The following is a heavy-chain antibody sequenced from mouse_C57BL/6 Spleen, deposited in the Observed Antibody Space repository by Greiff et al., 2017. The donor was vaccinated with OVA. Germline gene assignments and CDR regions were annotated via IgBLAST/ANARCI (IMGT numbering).Heavy chain of an antibody. CDR2: ISDGGSYT. CDR1: GFTFSSYA. CDR3: ARRGYGSSYAMDY. V-gene: IGHV5-4*03. Sequence: EVMLVESGGGLVKPGGSLKLSCAASGFTFSSYAMSWVRQTPGKRLEWVATISDGGSYTYYPDNVKGRCTISRDNAKNNLYLQMSHLKSEDTAMYFCARRGYGSSYAMDYWGQGTSVTVSS. J-gene: IGHJ4*01. D-gene: IGHD1-1*01.